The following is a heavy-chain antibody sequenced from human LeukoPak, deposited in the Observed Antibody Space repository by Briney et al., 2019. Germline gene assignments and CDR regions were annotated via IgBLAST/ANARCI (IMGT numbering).Heavy chain of an antibody. D-gene: IGHD6-19*01. CDR1: GYTFTSYG. Sequence: ASVKVSCKASGYTFTSYGISWVRQAPGQGLEWMGWIGAYNGNTNYAQKLQGRVTMTTDTSTSTAYMELRSLRSDDTAVYYCARLSSSGWYLGYWGQGTLVTVSS. CDR2: IGAYNGNT. CDR3: ARLSSSGWYLGY. J-gene: IGHJ4*02. V-gene: IGHV1-18*01.